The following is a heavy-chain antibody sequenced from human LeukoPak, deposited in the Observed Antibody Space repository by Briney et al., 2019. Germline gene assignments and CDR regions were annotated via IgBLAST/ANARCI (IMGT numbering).Heavy chain of an antibody. J-gene: IGHJ4*02. V-gene: IGHV3-66*01. CDR2: SYSGNTT. CDR3: ATYSSGRRGYYFDS. CDR1: GFTVRSNY. D-gene: IGHD6-19*01. Sequence: PGGSLRLSCAASGFTVRSNYMSWVRQAPGKGLEWVAISYSGNTTYCADFVRGRFTISRDKSKNRLHLQMNSLRAEDTAVYYCATYSSGRRGYYFDSWGQGTLVTVSS.